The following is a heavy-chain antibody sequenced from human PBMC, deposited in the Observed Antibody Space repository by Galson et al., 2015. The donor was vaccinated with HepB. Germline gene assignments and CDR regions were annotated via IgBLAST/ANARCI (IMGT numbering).Heavy chain of an antibody. J-gene: IGHJ4*02. D-gene: IGHD3-22*01. CDR2: IYYSGST. CDR3: ARVRDSSGYYSYFDY. CDR1: GGSISSGDYY. Sequence: LSLTCTVSGGSISSGDYYWSWIRQPPGKGLEWIGYIYYSGSTYYNPSLKSRVTISVDTSKNQFSLKLSSVTAADTAVYYCARVRDSSGYYSYFDYWGQGTLVTVSS. V-gene: IGHV4-30-4*01.